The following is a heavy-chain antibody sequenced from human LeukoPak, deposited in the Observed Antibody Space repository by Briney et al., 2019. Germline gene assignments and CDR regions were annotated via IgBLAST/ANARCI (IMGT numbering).Heavy chain of an antibody. D-gene: IGHD3-16*02. V-gene: IGHV3-23*01. CDR1: GFTSSSYA. Sequence: GGSLRLSCAASGFTSSSYAMSWVRQAPGKGLEWVSVISGSGASTFYADSVKGRFSISRDNSKNTLYLQMNSLRAEDTAVYYCAKDPSGASIVRYFDYWGQGTLVIVSS. J-gene: IGHJ4*02. CDR2: ISGSGAST. CDR3: AKDPSGASIVRYFDY.